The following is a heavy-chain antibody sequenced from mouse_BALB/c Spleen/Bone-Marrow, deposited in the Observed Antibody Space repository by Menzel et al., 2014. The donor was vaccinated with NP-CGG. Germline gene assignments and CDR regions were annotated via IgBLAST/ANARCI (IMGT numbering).Heavy chain of an antibody. V-gene: IGHV5-6-5*01. CDR1: GFTFSSYA. J-gene: IGHJ2*01. CDR3: ARDDYDDQYYFDY. D-gene: IGHD2-4*01. CDR2: ISSGGST. Sequence: EVQLVESGGGLVKPGGSLKLSCAASGFTFSSYAMSWVRQTPEKRLEWVASISSGGSTYYPDSVKGRFTISRDNARNILYLQMSSLRSEDTAMYYCARDDYDDQYYFDYWGQGNTLTVSS.